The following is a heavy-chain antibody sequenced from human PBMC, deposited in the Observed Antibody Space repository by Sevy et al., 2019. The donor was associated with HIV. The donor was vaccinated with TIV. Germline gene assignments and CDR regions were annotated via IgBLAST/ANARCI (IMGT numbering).Heavy chain of an antibody. V-gene: IGHV4-31*03. J-gene: IGHJ3*02. CDR3: ATHPNYYDSTGFPHGLNI. D-gene: IGHD3-22*01. CDR2: IYHSGSA. CDR1: GGSINTGGYY. Sequence: SETLSLTCTVSGGSINTGGYYWSWIRQHPGKGLEWIGYIYHSGSAFYNPSLESRVTISVDTSKNQFSLKLSSVTAADRAVYYCATHPNYYDSTGFPHGLNIWGQGTMVTVSS.